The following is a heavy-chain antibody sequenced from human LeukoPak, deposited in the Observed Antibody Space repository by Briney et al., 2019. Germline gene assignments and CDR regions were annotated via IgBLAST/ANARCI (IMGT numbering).Heavy chain of an antibody. CDR1: GYTFTSYG. CDR3: ARLGYCSSTSCYGWFDP. Sequence: ASVTVSCKASGYTFTSYGISWVRQAPGQGLEWMGWISAYNGNTNYAQKLQGRVTMTTDTSTSTAYMELRSLRSDDTAVYYCARLGYCSSTSCYGWFDPWGQGTLVTVSS. D-gene: IGHD2-2*01. J-gene: IGHJ5*02. V-gene: IGHV1-18*01. CDR2: ISAYNGNT.